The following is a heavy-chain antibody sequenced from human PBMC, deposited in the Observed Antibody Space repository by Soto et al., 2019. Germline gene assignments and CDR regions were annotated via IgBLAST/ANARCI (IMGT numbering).Heavy chain of an antibody. V-gene: IGHV2-5*02. J-gene: IGHJ3*02. CDR2: IYWDDDK. Sequence: QITLKESGPTLVKPTQTLTLTCTFSGFSLSTSGVGVGWIRQPPGKALEWLALIYWDDDKRYSPSLKSRLTIXXDXSXKQVVLTMTTMDPVDTATYYCAHSLIAAADIDDAFDIWGQGTMVTVSS. CDR3: AHSLIAAADIDDAFDI. D-gene: IGHD6-13*01. CDR1: GFSLSTSGVG.